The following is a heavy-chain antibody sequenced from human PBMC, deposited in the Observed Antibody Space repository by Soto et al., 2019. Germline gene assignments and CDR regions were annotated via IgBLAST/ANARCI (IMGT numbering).Heavy chain of an antibody. CDR3: ARDQESGFGDSVPAGFDY. CDR1: GFIFGRFG. D-gene: IGHD2-21*02. Sequence: QVQLVESVGGVVQPGRSLKLSCAASGFIFGRFGMHWVRQPPGKGLEWVAVIWNDGSNKLYADSVQGRFTISRDNSKNTLYLEMDSLRAEDTDVYYCARDQESGFGDSVPAGFDYWGQGTLVTVSS. V-gene: IGHV3-33*01. CDR2: IWNDGSNK. J-gene: IGHJ4*02.